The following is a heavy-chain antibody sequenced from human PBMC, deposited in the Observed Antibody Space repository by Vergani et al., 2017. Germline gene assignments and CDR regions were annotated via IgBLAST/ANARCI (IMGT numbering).Heavy chain of an antibody. CDR2: IYPGDSDI. V-gene: IGHV5-51*03. J-gene: IGHJ3*02. D-gene: IGHD1-1*01. CDR1: GYSFTSYW. CDR3: ARRRHDWTNWESDTFEI. Sequence: EVQLVQSGAEVKRPGESLRISCKGSGYSFTSYWIGWVRQKPGKGLEWMGNIYPGDSDIRYSPSFEGLVTISADKSITTAYLQWGSLQASDAAIYYCARRRHDWTNWESDTFEIWGQGKMVSVSS.